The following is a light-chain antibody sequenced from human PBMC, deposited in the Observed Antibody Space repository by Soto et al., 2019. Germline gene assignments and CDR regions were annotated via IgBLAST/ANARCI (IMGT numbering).Light chain of an antibody. CDR3: QHYDTFSWT. J-gene: IGKJ1*01. CDR1: EDIDTS. CDR2: GAS. Sequence: DIQMPQSPSTLSVSLGDRITITCRASEDIDTSLAWFQQRPGKAPKVLIAGASGLMNGVPSTFSGSGSGTEFALTISSVQPDDFATYFCQHYDTFSWTFGQGTKVDI. V-gene: IGKV1-5*01.